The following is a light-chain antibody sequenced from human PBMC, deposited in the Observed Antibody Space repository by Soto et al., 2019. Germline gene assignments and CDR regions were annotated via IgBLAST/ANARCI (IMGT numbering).Light chain of an antibody. CDR2: DVS. CDR3: SSYTSSSTGV. V-gene: IGLV2-14*01. J-gene: IGLJ1*01. CDR1: SSDVGGFNY. Sequence: QSVLTQPASVSGFPGKSITISCPGTSSDVGGFNYVSWYQQHPGKAPKLMIYDVSNRPSGVSNRFSGSKSGNTASLTISGLQAEDEADYYCSSYTSSSTGVFGTGTKVTVL.